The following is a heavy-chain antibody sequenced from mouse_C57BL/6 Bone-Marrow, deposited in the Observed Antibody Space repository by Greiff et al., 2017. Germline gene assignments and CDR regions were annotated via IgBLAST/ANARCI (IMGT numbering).Heavy chain of an antibody. CDR2: IDPSDSYT. CDR1: GYTFTSYW. CDR3: ARSDYYGSSYVWYFDV. V-gene: IGHV1-69*01. J-gene: IGHJ1*03. Sequence: VQLQQPGAELVMPGASVKLSCKASGYTFTSYWMHWVKQRPGQGLEWIGEIDPSDSYTNYNQKCKGKSTLTVDKSSSTAYMQLSSLTSEDSAVYYCARSDYYGSSYVWYFDVWGTGTTVTVSA. D-gene: IGHD1-1*01.